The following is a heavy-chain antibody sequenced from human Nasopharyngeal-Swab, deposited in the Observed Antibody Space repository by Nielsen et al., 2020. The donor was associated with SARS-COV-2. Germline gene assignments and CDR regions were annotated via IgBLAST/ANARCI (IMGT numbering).Heavy chain of an antibody. V-gene: IGHV3-21*01. Sequence: GESLKISCAASGFTFTNYNFNWVRQAPGKGLEWVSSISSSSSYIYYADSVKGRFTISRDNAKNSPYLQMNSLRAEDTAVYYCARDGLDYDFWSAYFMDVWGQGTTVTVSS. CDR2: ISSSSSYI. D-gene: IGHD3-3*01. J-gene: IGHJ6*02. CDR1: GFTFTNYN. CDR3: ARDGLDYDFWSAYFMDV.